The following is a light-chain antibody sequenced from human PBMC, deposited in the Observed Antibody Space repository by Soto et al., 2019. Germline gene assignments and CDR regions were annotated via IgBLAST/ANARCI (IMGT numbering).Light chain of an antibody. J-gene: IGLJ2*01. CDR2: GNR. CDR3: QSYDSGVSASV. V-gene: IGLV1-40*01. Sequence: QSVLTQPPSVSGAPGQRVTISCTGNNSNLGAGYDVHWYQQLPGAAPKLVVFGNRNRPSGVPERFSGSKSGTSASLAITGLQTEDEAHYYCQSYDSGVSASVFGGGTKLTVL. CDR1: NSNLGAGYD.